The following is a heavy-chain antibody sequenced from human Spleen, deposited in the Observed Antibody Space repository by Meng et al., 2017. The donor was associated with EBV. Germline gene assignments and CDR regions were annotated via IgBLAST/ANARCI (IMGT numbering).Heavy chain of an antibody. J-gene: IGHJ4*02. CDR2: IYHSGST. Sequence: GLRPEARRGLVKPSGHLSLPLAVSGGSISRSNWWGWVRQPPGKGLEWIGEIYHSGSTNYNPSLKSRVTISVDKSKNQFSLKLISVTAADAAVYYCAGTYSSGWDYYFHYWGQGTLVTVSS. D-gene: IGHD6-19*01. CDR1: GGSISRSNW. V-gene: IGHV4-4*02. CDR3: AGTYSSGWDYYFHY.